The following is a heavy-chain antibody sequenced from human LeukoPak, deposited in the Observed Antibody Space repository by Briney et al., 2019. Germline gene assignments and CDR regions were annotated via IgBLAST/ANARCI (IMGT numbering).Heavy chain of an antibody. V-gene: IGHV3-21*01. D-gene: IGHD1-20*01. J-gene: IGHJ3*02. CDR2: ISSSSSYI. CDR1: GFTFSSYS. Sequence: PGGSLRLSCAASGFTFSSYSMNWVRQAPGKGLEWVSSISSSSSYIYYADSVKGRFTISRDNAKNSLYLQMNSLRAEDMAVYYCARAYNWNPGRAFDIWGQGTMVTVSS. CDR3: ARAYNWNPGRAFDI.